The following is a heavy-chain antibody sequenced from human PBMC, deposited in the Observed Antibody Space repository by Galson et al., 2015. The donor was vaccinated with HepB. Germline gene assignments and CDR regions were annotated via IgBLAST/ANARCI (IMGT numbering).Heavy chain of an antibody. CDR2: IVVGSGNT. CDR1: GFTFTSSA. CDR3: AVPGGDPRAYYYYGMDV. Sequence: SVKVSCKASGFTFTSSAVQWVRQARGQRLEWIGWIVVGSGNTNYAQKFQERVTITRDMSTSTAYMELSSLRSEDTAVYYCAVPGGDPRAYYYYGMDVWGQGTTVTVSS. V-gene: IGHV1-58*01. J-gene: IGHJ6*02. D-gene: IGHD3-16*01.